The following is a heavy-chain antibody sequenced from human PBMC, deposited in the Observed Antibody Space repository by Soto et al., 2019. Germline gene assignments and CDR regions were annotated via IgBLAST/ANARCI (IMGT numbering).Heavy chain of an antibody. V-gene: IGHV4-31*03. J-gene: IGHJ5*02. CDR3: ARDQGVAAAGITWFDP. D-gene: IGHD6-13*01. Sequence: ASETLSLTCTVSGGSISSSDYYWSWIRQHPGKGLEWIGYIYYSGNTYYNPSLKSRLTISVDTSKNQFSLRLMSLTAADTAVYYCARDQGVAAAGITWFDPWGQGSLVTVSS. CDR1: GGSISSSDYY. CDR2: IYYSGNT.